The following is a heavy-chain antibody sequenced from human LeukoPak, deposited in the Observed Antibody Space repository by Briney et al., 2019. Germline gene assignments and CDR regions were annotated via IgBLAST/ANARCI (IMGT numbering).Heavy chain of an antibody. J-gene: IGHJ4*02. CDR3: ARVRFLEWLFLNYFDY. CDR2: INHSGST. CDR1: GGSFSGYY. V-gene: IGHV4-34*01. D-gene: IGHD3-3*01. Sequence: SETLSLTCAVYGGSFSGYYWSWLRQPPGKGLEWIGEINHSGSTNYNPSLKSRVTISVDTSKNQFSLKLSSVTAADTAVYYCARVRFLEWLFLNYFDYWGQGTLVTVSS.